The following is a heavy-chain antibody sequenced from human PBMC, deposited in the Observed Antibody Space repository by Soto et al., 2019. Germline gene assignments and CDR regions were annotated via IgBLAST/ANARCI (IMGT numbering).Heavy chain of an antibody. CDR1: GFTFRNYV. Sequence: QVQLVESGGGVVQPGRSLRLSCAASGFTFRNYVIHWVRQAPGKGLEWVAIISYDGSSKYYRDSVKGRFTISRDNSKNTLYLQMSGLRADDTAVYYCARGSAFLDAFDIWGQGTMVTVSS. CDR2: ISYDGSSK. CDR3: ARGSAFLDAFDI. V-gene: IGHV3-30*03. J-gene: IGHJ3*02. D-gene: IGHD3-3*02.